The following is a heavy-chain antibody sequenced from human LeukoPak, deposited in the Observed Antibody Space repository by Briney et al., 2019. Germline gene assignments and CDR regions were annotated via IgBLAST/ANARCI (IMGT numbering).Heavy chain of an antibody. CDR2: ISSSSSYI. D-gene: IGHD6-13*01. Sequence: PGGSLRLSCAASGFTFSSYSMNWVRQAPGKGLEWVSSISSSSSYIYYADSVKGRFTISRDHARSSLSLQMHSLTADDTAVYYCARSRRDSAWYIDDYWGQGTQVTVSS. CDR3: ARSRRDSAWYIDDY. V-gene: IGHV3-21*01. J-gene: IGHJ4*02. CDR1: GFTFSSYS.